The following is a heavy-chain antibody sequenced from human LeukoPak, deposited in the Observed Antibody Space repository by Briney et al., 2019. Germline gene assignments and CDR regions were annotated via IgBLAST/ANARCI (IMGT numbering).Heavy chain of an antibody. Sequence: PGGSLRLSCAASGFTFDDYAMHWVRHAPGKGLEWVSLISGDGNSSNYAASVKGRFTISRENSENSLYLQMNSLRIEDTAFYYCAANFGAYYYDTSGYYGFWGQGTLVTVSS. CDR2: ISGDGNSS. J-gene: IGHJ4*02. CDR3: AANFGAYYYDTSGYYGF. V-gene: IGHV3-43*02. D-gene: IGHD3-22*01. CDR1: GFTFDDYA.